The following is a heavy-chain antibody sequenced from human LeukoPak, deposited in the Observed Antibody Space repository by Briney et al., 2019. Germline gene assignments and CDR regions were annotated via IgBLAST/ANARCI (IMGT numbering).Heavy chain of an antibody. D-gene: IGHD3-22*01. CDR2: IYYSGST. CDR1: GGSISSYY. CDR3: ARDPGYYDSSGYYSSGRFDP. J-gene: IGHJ5*02. V-gene: IGHV4-59*01. Sequence: SETLSLTCTVSGGSISSYYWSWIRQPPGKGLEWIGYIYYSGSTNYNPSLESRVTISVDTSKNQFSLKLSSVTAADTAVYYCARDPGYYDSSGYYSSGRFDPWGQGTLVTVSS.